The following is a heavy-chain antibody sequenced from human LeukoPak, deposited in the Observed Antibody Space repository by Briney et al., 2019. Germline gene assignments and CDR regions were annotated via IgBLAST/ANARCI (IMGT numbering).Heavy chain of an antibody. V-gene: IGHV3-33*01. D-gene: IGHD3-10*01. CDR3: ARDRSMVRGVMDYYFDY. J-gene: IGHJ4*02. CDR1: GFTFSSYG. Sequence: PGGSLRLSCAASGFTFSSYGMHWVRQAPGKGLEWVAVIWYDGSSKYYADSVKGRFTISRDNSKNTLYLQMNSLRAEDTAVYYCARDRSMVRGVMDYYFDYWGQGTPVTVSS. CDR2: IWYDGSSK.